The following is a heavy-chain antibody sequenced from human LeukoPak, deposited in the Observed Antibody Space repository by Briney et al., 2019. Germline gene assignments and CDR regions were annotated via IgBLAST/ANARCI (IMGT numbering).Heavy chain of an antibody. V-gene: IGHV4-4*07. Sequence: PSETLSLTCTVSGGSISSYYWSWIRQPAGKGLEWTGRIYTSGSTNYNPSLESRVTMSVDTSKNQFSLKLSSVTAADTAVYYCARVGYCSSTSCEPNYYYGMDVWGQGTTVTVSS. CDR2: IYTSGST. J-gene: IGHJ6*02. CDR3: ARVGYCSSTSCEPNYYYGMDV. D-gene: IGHD2-2*01. CDR1: GGSISSYY.